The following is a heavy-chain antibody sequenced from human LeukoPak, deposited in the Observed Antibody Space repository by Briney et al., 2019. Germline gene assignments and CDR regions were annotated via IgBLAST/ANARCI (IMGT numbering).Heavy chain of an antibody. V-gene: IGHV4-59*01. CDR2: IYYSGST. CDR1: GGSISSYY. J-gene: IGHJ4*02. Sequence: SETLSLTCTVSGGSISSYYWSWIRQPPGKGLEWIGDIYYSGSTNYNPSLKSRVTISVDTSKNQFSLKLSSVTAADTAVYYCARVVETYCGGDCYPQPAYYFDYWGQGTLVTVSS. CDR3: ARVVETYCGGDCYPQPAYYFDY. D-gene: IGHD2-21*02.